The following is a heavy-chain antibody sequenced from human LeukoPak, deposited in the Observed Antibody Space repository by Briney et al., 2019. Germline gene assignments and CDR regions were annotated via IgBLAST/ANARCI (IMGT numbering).Heavy chain of an antibody. J-gene: IGHJ4*02. CDR2: IWSDGSKD. V-gene: IGHV3-33*07. D-gene: IGHD1-26*01. CDR3: TRDPSRYSGSYRAW. CDR1: GIPFSRHG. Sequence: PGGSLRLSCAASGIPFSRHGIYWVRQAPGKGLEWVAVIWSDGSKDYYADSVKGRFTISRDNSKNTLYLQMNSLKTEDTAVYYCTRDPSRYSGSYRAWGGQGTLVTVSS.